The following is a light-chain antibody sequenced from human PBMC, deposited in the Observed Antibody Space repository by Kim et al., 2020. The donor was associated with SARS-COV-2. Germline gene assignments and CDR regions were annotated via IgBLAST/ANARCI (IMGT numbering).Light chain of an antibody. CDR3: QVWDSSSDVV. CDR1: NIGRKS. J-gene: IGLJ2*01. Sequence: VAPGKTARITCGGNNIGRKSVHWYQQKPGQAPVLFIYYDSDRPSGIPERFSGSNSGNTATLTISRVEAGDEADYYCQVWDSSSDVVFGGETKLTVL. CDR2: YDS. V-gene: IGLV3-21*04.